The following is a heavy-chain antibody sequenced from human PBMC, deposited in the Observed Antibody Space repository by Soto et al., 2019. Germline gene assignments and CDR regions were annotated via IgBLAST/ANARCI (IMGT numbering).Heavy chain of an antibody. CDR2: IKSKSDGGTT. CDR1: GFTFSNSW. V-gene: IGHV3-15*01. J-gene: IGHJ4*02. CDR3: TKIFR. Sequence: EVQLVQSGGGLVKPGGSFRLSCAASGFTFSNSWMNWVRQAPGKGLEWVGRIKSKSDGGTTDYAAPVKGSFTVSRADSKTTLYLQMNSLKTNDSAGDYCTKIFRWGQGTLVTVSS.